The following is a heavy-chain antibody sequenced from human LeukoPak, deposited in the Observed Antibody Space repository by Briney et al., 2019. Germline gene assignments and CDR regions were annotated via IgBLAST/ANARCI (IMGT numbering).Heavy chain of an antibody. CDR1: GFTFDEYA. Sequence: GGSLRLSCAASGFTFDEYAMHWVRQDPGKGLEWVSGISWNSGLIDYADSVKGRFTIYRDNAKNSLYLQMNSLKAEDTAFYYCAKVGIFGLVTYYFDYWGQGTLVTVSS. V-gene: IGHV3-9*01. CDR2: ISWNSGLI. CDR3: AKVGIFGLVTYYFDY. D-gene: IGHD3/OR15-3a*01. J-gene: IGHJ4*02.